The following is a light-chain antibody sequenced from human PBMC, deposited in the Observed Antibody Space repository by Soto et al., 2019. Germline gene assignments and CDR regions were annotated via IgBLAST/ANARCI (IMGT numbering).Light chain of an antibody. V-gene: IGLV2-8*01. Sequence: QSALTQPPSASGSPGQSVTISCTGSSSDVGGYNFVSWYQQHPGKAPKLMINDISERPSGVPDRFSGSKSGNTASLTVSGLRADDEADYYCSSYAGTNIPVVFGGGTKLTVL. CDR2: DIS. CDR3: SSYAGTNIPVV. CDR1: SSDVGGYNF. J-gene: IGLJ2*01.